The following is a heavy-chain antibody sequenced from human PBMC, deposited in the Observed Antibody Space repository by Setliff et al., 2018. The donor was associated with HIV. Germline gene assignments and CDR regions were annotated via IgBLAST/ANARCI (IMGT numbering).Heavy chain of an antibody. V-gene: IGHV1-8*03. J-gene: IGHJ5*02. Sequence: ASVKVSCKASGYTFTSYDINWVRQATGQGLEWMAWMNPNSGNTGYTQKFQGRVTITRNASITTAYMELSSLRSEDTAVYYCAREIQASLDPPYGYNYFDPWGQGILVTVSS. CDR3: AREIQASLDPPYGYNYFDP. CDR2: MNPNSGNT. CDR1: GYTFTSYD. D-gene: IGHD3-9*01.